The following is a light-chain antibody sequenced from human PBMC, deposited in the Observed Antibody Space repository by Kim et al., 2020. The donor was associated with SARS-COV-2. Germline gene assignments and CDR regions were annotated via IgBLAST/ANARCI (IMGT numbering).Light chain of an antibody. V-gene: IGLV1-40*01. CDR3: QSWDRSLSVSL. CDR1: RSNSGAGMD. J-gene: IGLJ2*01. Sequence: VTISCKGRRSNSGAGMDVNWSRQHPGPAPKLLIYGTPARPSGVPDRFSGSKSGTSASLAITGLQAYDEADYYCQSWDRSLSVSLFGGGTQLTVL. CDR2: GTP.